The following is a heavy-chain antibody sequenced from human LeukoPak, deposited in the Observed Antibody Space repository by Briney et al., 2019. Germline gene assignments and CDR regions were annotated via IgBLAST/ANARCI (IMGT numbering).Heavy chain of an antibody. D-gene: IGHD3-22*01. Sequence: GGSLRLSCAASGFTFSTYSMNWGRQAPGKGLEWVSSISTSSSYIYYAVSVKGRFTISRDNAKNSLYLQMNSLRAEDTAVYYCARGYYDSSGYYYVYYYYYGMDVWGQGTTVTVSS. V-gene: IGHV3-21*04. CDR1: GFTFSTYS. CDR3: ARGYYDSSGYYYVYYYYYGMDV. J-gene: IGHJ6*02. CDR2: ISTSSSYI.